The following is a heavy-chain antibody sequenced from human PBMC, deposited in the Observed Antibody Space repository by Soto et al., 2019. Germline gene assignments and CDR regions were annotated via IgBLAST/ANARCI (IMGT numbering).Heavy chain of an antibody. J-gene: IGHJ3*02. Sequence: ASVKVSCKASGYTFTSYGISWVRQAPGQGLEWMGWISAYNGNTNYAQKLQGGVTMTTDTSTSTAYMELRSLRSDDTAVYYCAGRYCSGGSCYFRDAFDIWGQGTMVTVSS. CDR3: AGRYCSGGSCYFRDAFDI. V-gene: IGHV1-18*01. CDR1: GYTFTSYG. CDR2: ISAYNGNT. D-gene: IGHD2-15*01.